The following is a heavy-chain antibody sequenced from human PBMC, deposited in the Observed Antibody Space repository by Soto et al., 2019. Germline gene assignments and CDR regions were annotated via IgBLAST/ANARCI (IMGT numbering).Heavy chain of an antibody. J-gene: IGHJ4*02. CDR2: INPNSGGT. CDR1: GYTFTGYY. D-gene: IGHD3-10*01. CDR3: VLWPPYYFDY. Sequence: ASVKVSCKASGYTFTGYYMHWVRQAPGQGLEWMGWINPNSGGTNYAQKFKGWVTMTRDTSISPAYMELSRLRAEDTAVYYCVLWPPYYFDYWGQGTLVTVSS. V-gene: IGHV1-2*04.